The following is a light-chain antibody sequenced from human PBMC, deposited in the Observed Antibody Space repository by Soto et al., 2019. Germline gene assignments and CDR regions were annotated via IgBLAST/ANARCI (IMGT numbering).Light chain of an antibody. V-gene: IGLV1-44*01. Sequence: QSVLTQPPSASGTPGQRVTISCSGSSSNIANNAVSWYQHLPGAAPKLFIYEVSNRPSGVSNRFSGSKSGNTASLTISGLQAEDEAEYYCSSYTRSTTLNVLFGGGTKLTVL. CDR2: EVS. CDR3: SSYTRSTTLNVL. CDR1: SSNIANNA. J-gene: IGLJ2*01.